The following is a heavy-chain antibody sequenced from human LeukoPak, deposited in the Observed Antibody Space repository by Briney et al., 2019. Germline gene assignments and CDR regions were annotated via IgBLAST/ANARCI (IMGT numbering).Heavy chain of an antibody. Sequence: RPGGSLRLSCAASGFTFDDYGMSWVRQAPGKGLEWVSGINWNGGSTGYADSVKGRFTISRDNAKNSLYLHMRSLRTEDTALYYCVKDREGTNSFFSLLFWGQGTLVTVSS. CDR2: INWNGGST. CDR1: GFTFDDYG. J-gene: IGHJ4*02. V-gene: IGHV3-20*04. D-gene: IGHD4/OR15-4a*01. CDR3: VKDREGTNSFFSLLF.